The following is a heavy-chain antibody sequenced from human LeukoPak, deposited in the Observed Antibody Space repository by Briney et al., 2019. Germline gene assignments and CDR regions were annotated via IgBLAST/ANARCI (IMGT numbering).Heavy chain of an antibody. J-gene: IGHJ6*02. CDR1: GGSISSGGYY. Sequence: SETLSLTCTVSGGSISSGGYYWSWIRQHPGKGLEWIGYIYYSGSTYYNPSLKSRVTISVDTSKNQFSLKLSSVTAADTAVYYCARDMLSTGMDVWGQGTTVTVSS. D-gene: IGHD5/OR15-5a*01. V-gene: IGHV4-31*03. CDR2: IYYSGST. CDR3: ARDMLSTGMDV.